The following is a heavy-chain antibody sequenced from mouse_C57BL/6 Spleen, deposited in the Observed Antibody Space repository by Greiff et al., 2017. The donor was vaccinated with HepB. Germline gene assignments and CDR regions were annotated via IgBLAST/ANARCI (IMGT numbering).Heavy chain of an antibody. V-gene: IGHV3-6*01. D-gene: IGHD1-1*01. CDR3: ATTVEDWYFDV. Sequence: EVKLMESGPGLVKPSQSLSLTCSVTGYSITSGYYWNWIRQFPGNKLEWMGYISYDGSNNYNPSLKNRISITRDTSKNQFFLKLNSVTTEDTATYYCATTVEDWYFDVWGTGTTVTVSS. CDR1: GYSITSGYY. J-gene: IGHJ1*03. CDR2: ISYDGSN.